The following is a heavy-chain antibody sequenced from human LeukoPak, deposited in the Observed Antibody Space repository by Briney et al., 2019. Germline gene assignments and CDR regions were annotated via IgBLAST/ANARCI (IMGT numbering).Heavy chain of an antibody. CDR2: INSDGSST. CDR3: ARGGLGYCSSTSCYGLDS. CDR1: GFTFSSYW. V-gene: IGHV3-74*01. Sequence: PGGSLRLSCAASGFTFSSYWMHWVRQAPGQGLVWVSRINSDGSSTNYADSVKGRFTISRDNAKNTLYLQMNSLRAEDTAVYYCARGGLGYCSSTSCYGLDSWGQGTLVTVSS. D-gene: IGHD2-2*01. J-gene: IGHJ4*02.